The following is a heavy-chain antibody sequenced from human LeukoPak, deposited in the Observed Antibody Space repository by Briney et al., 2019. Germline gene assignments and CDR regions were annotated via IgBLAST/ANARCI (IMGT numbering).Heavy chain of an antibody. CDR1: GFTFSSYE. CDR3: ARPYSGYETDY. D-gene: IGHD5-12*01. CDR2: ISSSGSTI. Sequence: GGSLRLSCAASGFTFSSYEMNWVRQAPGKGLERVSYISSSGSTIYYADSVKGRFTISRDNAKNSLYLQMNSLRAEDTAVYYCARPYSGYETDYWDQGTLVTVSS. J-gene: IGHJ4*02. V-gene: IGHV3-48*03.